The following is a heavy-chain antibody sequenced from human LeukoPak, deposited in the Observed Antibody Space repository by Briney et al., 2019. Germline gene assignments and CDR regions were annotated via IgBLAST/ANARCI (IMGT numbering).Heavy chain of an antibody. CDR3: ARVLRYCSGGNCYSGGLGYMDV. V-gene: IGHV3-48*03. J-gene: IGHJ6*03. D-gene: IGHD2-15*01. CDR2: ISRSGSTK. CDR1: GFTFSSYE. Sequence: GGSLRLSCAASGFTFSSYEMNWVRQAPGKGLEWVSSISRSGSTKYYADSVKGRFTISRDNAKNSLFLQMNSLRAEDTAVYYCARVLRYCSGGNCYSGGLGYMDVWGKGTTVTIPS.